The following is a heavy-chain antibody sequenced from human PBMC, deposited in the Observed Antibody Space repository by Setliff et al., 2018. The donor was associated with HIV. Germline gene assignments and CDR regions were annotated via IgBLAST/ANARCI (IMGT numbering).Heavy chain of an antibody. V-gene: IGHV1-69*13. CDR1: GGTFSRNP. CDR3: ATAGEMATIGYSYYYMGV. D-gene: IGHD3-10*01. J-gene: IGHJ6*03. CDR2: ITPIFGTT. Sequence: AASVKVSCKASGGTFSRNPISWVRQAPGQGLEWMGGITPIFGTTKYAQKFQGRVTITADESRTTAYLDLSSLRSEDTAVYYCATAGEMATIGYSYYYMGVWGKGTTVTV.